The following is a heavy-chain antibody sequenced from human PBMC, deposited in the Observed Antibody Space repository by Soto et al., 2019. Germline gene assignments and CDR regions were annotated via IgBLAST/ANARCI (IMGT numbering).Heavy chain of an antibody. CDR3: ARDSSTGAADYYFDN. J-gene: IGHJ4*02. CDR2: IYYDGGDK. D-gene: IGHD6-13*01. Sequence: GGSLRLSCAASGVTFSSYAMHWVRQAPGKGLEWVAVIYYDGGDKYSTDSVKGRFTISRDNSKNTLYLQMNYLRAEDTAVYYCARDSSTGAADYYFDNWGRGALVTVSS. V-gene: IGHV3-30-3*01. CDR1: GVTFSSYA.